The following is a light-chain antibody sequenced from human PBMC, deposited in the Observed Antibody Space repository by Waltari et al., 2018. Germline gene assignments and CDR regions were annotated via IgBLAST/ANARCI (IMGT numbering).Light chain of an antibody. CDR2: GAS. Sequence: DIQMTQSPSSVSASVGDKVTFTCRASQGITKWLAWYQQKPGRAPKLLISGASTLHSGVSPGFSGSGSGTEFTLTISDLQPEDVAIYYCQQANSFPITFGPGTRVDLK. CDR3: QQANSFPIT. V-gene: IGKV1-12*01. CDR1: QGITKW. J-gene: IGKJ3*01.